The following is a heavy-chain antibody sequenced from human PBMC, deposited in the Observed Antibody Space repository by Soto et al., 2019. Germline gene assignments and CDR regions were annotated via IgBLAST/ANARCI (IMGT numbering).Heavy chain of an antibody. J-gene: IGHJ4*02. Sequence: GGSLRLSCAASGFTFSNAWMSWFRQAPGKGLEWVGRIKSKTDGGATDYAAPVKGRFTISRDDSKNTLYLQMNSLKTEDTAVYYCTTPGYSSSWYSYWGQGTLVTVSS. D-gene: IGHD6-13*01. CDR2: IKSKTDGGAT. CDR3: TTPGYSSSWYSY. CDR1: GFTFSNAW. V-gene: IGHV3-15*01.